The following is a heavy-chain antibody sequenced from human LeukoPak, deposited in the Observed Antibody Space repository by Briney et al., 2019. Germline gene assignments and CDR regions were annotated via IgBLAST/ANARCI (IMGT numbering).Heavy chain of an antibody. CDR1: GFTFDDYA. CDR2: ISWNSGSI. V-gene: IGHV3-9*01. Sequence: PGRSLRLSCAASGFTFDDYAMHWVRQAPGKGLEWVSGISWNSGSIGYADSVKGRFTISRDNAKNSLYLQMNSLRAEDTALYYRAKDLYYGLALFDYWGQGTLVTVSS. CDR3: AKDLYYGLALFDY. D-gene: IGHD3-10*01. J-gene: IGHJ4*02.